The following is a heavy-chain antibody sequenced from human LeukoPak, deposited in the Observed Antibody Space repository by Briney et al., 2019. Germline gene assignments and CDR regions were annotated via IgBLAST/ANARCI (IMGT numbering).Heavy chain of an antibody. CDR1: GYTFTGYY. J-gene: IGHJ4*02. D-gene: IGHD3-22*01. Sequence: ASVKVSCKASGYTFTGYYMHWVRQAPGQGLEWMGWINPNSGGPNYAQKFQGRVTMTRDTSISTAYMELSRLRSDDTAVYYCARDKIYDSSGYYDWGQGTLVTVSS. CDR3: ARDKIYDSSGYYD. CDR2: INPNSGGP. V-gene: IGHV1-2*02.